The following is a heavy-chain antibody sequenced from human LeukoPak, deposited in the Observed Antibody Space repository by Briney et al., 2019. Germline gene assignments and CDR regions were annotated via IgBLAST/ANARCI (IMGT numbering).Heavy chain of an antibody. Sequence: GSLRLSCAASVFTFSSYDMHWVRQAPGKGLEWVSRISGSGGSTHYADSVKGRFTISRDNSKNTLYLQMNSLRAEDTAVYYCAKDRVYMVRGLTPFDYWGQGTLVTVSS. CDR1: VFTFSSYD. CDR2: ISGSGGST. CDR3: AKDRVYMVRGLTPFDY. D-gene: IGHD3-10*01. J-gene: IGHJ4*02. V-gene: IGHV3-23*01.